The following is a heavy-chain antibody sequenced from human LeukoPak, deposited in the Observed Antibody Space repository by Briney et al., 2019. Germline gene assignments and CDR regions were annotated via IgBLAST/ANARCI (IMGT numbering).Heavy chain of an antibody. CDR3: AREIYDSSGYYYGNRFDP. CDR2: INPSGGST. Sequence: ASEKVSCKASGYTFTRYYMHWVRQAPGQVLEWMGIINPSGGSTSYAQKFQGRVTMTRDMSTSTVYMELSSLRSEDTAVYYCAREIYDSSGYYYGNRFDPWGQGTLVTVSS. D-gene: IGHD3-22*01. CDR1: GYTFTRYY. V-gene: IGHV1-46*01. J-gene: IGHJ5*02.